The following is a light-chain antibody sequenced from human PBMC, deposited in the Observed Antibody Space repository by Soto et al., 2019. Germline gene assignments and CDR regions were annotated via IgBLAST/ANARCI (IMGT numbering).Light chain of an antibody. J-gene: IGKJ1*01. Sequence: DIVMTQSPASLAVALGETATINCKSSQSLLYSANKKNYLAWYQQKPGQPPKLLFYWASTRESGVPDRFNGGGSGTDFTLTISSLQAEDVAVYYCHQYYSLTPPWTFGQGTKVEV. CDR1: QSLLYSANKKNY. CDR2: WAS. CDR3: HQYYSLTPPWT. V-gene: IGKV4-1*01.